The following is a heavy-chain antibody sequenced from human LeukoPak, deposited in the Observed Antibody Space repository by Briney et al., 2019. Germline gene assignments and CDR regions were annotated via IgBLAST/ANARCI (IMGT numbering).Heavy chain of an antibody. Sequence: GASVKDSRKDCGDSLTRYGIRSVRPAPAQGLEWMGGISAYNGNTNYAQKLQGRVTMTTDTSTSTAYMELRSVRSDDTAVYYCARSARFYGSWRPDDLFDIWGQGTMVTVSS. CDR3: ARSARFYGSWRPDDLFDI. CDR1: GDSLTRYG. V-gene: IGHV1-18*01. D-gene: IGHD3-10*01. CDR2: ISAYNGNT. J-gene: IGHJ3*02.